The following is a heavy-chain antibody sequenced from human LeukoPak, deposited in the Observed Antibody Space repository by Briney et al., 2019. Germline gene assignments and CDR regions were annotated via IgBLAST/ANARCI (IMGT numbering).Heavy chain of an antibody. J-gene: IGHJ4*02. D-gene: IGHD3-16*01. CDR3: ARDQFAFGLFDY. Sequence: GGSLRLSCAASGFTVSSNYMSWVRQAPGKGLECVSVIYIGGSTYYADSVKGRSTISRDSSKNTLYLQMNSLRAEDTAVYYCARDQFAFGLFDYWGQGTLVTVSS. CDR2: IYIGGST. CDR1: GFTVSSNY. V-gene: IGHV3-53*01.